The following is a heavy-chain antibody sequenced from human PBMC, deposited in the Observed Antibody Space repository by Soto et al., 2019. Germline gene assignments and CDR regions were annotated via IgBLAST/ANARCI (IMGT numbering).Heavy chain of an antibody. Sequence: QVQLVQSGAEVSKPGASVKISCRSSGYTFTNYALHWVRQAPGQGLEWLGWVNPSNALTKYSKSLKGRSSHTTNTSANTAYMKLSSLRPGDTAVYHWARRLPAFDVWGQGTLFTVSS. J-gene: IGHJ3*01. CDR2: VNPSNALT. CDR1: GYTFTNYA. CDR3: ARRLPAFDV. V-gene: IGHV1-3*01.